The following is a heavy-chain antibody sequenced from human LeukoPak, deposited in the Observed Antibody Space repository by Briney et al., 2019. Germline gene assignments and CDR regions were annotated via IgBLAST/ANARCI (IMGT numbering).Heavy chain of an antibody. D-gene: IGHD2-2*01. J-gene: IGHJ4*02. CDR1: GFTFSDYY. Sequence: GGSLRLSCAASGFTFSDYYMSWVRQAPGKGLEWVSYFSSSSSYTNYADSVKGRFTISRDNAKNSLYLQMNSLRAEDTAVYYCARFSRGCSSTSCYGGDFDYWGQGTLVTVSS. CDR2: FSSSSSYT. CDR3: ARFSRGCSSTSCYGGDFDY. V-gene: IGHV3-11*06.